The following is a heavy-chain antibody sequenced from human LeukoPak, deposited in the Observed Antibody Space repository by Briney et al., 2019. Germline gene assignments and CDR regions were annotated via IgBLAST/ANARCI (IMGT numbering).Heavy chain of an antibody. CDR2: IYHSGNI. V-gene: IGHV4-34*01. CDR1: GGSLSVFY. Sequence: SETLSLTCALYGGSLSVFYWCWLRQPPGKGVEGIGEIYHSGNINYNTPLKRRGTIPVATSKNQFSLKLSSVPAADTAVYYCARASMVVPAAAFDYWGQGTLVTVSS. CDR3: ARASMVVPAAAFDY. J-gene: IGHJ4*02. D-gene: IGHD2-2*01.